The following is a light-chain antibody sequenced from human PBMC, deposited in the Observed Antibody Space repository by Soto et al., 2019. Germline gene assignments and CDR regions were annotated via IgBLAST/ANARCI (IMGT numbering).Light chain of an antibody. CDR2: DVS. CDR3: SSYTSSNTYV. Sequence: QSALTQPASVSGSPGQSITISCTGTISDVSGYNFVSWYQQYPGEAPKLMIYDVSNRPSGVSNHFSGSKSGNTASLTISGLQAEDEADYYCSSYTSSNTYVFGTGTKVTVL. V-gene: IGLV2-14*03. J-gene: IGLJ1*01. CDR1: ISDVSGYNF.